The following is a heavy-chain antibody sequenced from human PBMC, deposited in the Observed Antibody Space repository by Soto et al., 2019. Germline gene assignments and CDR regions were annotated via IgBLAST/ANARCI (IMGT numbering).Heavy chain of an antibody. CDR3: AKGKSTGDLDCSAP. CDR1: GFPFGTYG. Sequence: VGFLILWCSASGFPFGTYGMNLVSQTPGKGLEWVSTMIGGSHCTAYSDSVRGRFTVSRDNSKNSLFLQMNSLGVEDTAMYYCAKGKSTGDLDCSAPRGQGSPVTVS. V-gene: IGHV3-23*01. CDR2: MIGGSHCT. D-gene: IGHD7-27*01. J-gene: IGHJ5*02.